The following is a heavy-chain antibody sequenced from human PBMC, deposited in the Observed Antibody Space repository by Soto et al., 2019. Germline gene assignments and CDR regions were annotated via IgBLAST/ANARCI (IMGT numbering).Heavy chain of an antibody. CDR2: IYFRGNT. Sequence: PSETLSLTCSVSGDSISRIDYYWTWIRQHPEKGLGWIGNIYFRGNTYYSPSLESRLTISVDTSKNQFSLKLTSVTAADTAVYYCAREGGSYDSGGYLIRGAFDTWGQGTMVTVSS. CDR3: AREGGSYDSGGYLIRGAFDT. V-gene: IGHV4-31*03. D-gene: IGHD3-22*01. CDR1: GDSISRIDYY. J-gene: IGHJ3*02.